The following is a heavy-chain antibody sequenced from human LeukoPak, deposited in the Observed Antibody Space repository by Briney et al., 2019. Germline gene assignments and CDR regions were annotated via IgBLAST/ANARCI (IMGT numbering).Heavy chain of an antibody. Sequence: ASVKVSCKASGYTFTSYYMHWVRQAPGQGLEWMGIINPSGGSTSYAQKFQGRVTMTRDMSTSTVYMELSSLRSEDTAVYFCARRPASTDFDFWGQGTLVTVSS. J-gene: IGHJ4*02. V-gene: IGHV1-46*01. D-gene: IGHD2-2*01. CDR1: GYTFTSYY. CDR2: INPSGGST. CDR3: ARRPASTDFDF.